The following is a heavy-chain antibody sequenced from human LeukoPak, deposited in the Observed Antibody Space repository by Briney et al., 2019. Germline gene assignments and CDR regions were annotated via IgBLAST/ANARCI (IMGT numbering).Heavy chain of an antibody. Sequence: SETLSLTCTVSGDSIRNYFWRRIPQTPERGLEGMGHIHSSGGSSYYPSLKSRLTLSIDTSRNQRSLKLPSVTAADTAVYFCARLGSYHDFWGQGALVTVSS. V-gene: IGHV4-4*09. J-gene: IGHJ4*02. CDR3: ARLGSYHDF. D-gene: IGHD1-26*01. CDR2: IHSSGGS. CDR1: GDSIRNYF.